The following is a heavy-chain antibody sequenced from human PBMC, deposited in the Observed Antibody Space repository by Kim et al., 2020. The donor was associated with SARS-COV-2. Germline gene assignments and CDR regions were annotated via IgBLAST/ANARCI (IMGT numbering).Heavy chain of an antibody. CDR1: GGSISRNY. J-gene: IGHJ4*02. V-gene: IGHV4-59*01. Sequence: SETLSLTCNVYGGSISRNYWSWIRQPQGKGLEWIGYSYYSGSTNYNTSLKSRVTISVDTSKNQFSLKLSSVTAADTAVYYCARGFDYWGQGTLVTVSS. CDR3: ARGFDY. CDR2: SYYSGST.